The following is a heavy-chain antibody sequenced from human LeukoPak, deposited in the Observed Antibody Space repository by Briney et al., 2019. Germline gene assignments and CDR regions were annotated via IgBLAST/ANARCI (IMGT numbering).Heavy chain of an antibody. J-gene: IGHJ4*02. CDR3: ARSPTLYFGADY. V-gene: IGHV4-59*02. CDR2: IYYSGST. D-gene: IGHD3-10*01. CDR1: GGSVSSYY. Sequence: SETLSLTCTVSGGSVSSYYWSWIRQPPAKGLEWIGYIYYSGSTNYNPSLKSRVTISVNTSKNQFSLKLSSVTAADTAVYYCARSPTLYFGADYWGQGTLVTVSS.